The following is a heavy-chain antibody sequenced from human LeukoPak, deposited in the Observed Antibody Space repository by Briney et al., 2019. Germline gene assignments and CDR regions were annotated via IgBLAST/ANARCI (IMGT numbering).Heavy chain of an antibody. CDR2: IYYSGST. Sequence: PSETLSLTCTVSGGSIRSHHWTWIRQAPGKRLEWIGYIYYSGSTNYNPSLKSRVTISVDTSKNQFSLKLSSVTAADTAVYYCASEGTNCTNGVCYRGDYWGQGTLVTVSS. CDR3: ASEGTNCTNGVCYRGDY. V-gene: IGHV4-59*08. D-gene: IGHD2-8*01. J-gene: IGHJ4*02. CDR1: GGSIRSHH.